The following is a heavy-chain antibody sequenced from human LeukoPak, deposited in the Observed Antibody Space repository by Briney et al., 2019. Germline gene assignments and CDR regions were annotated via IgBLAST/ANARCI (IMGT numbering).Heavy chain of an antibody. J-gene: IGHJ4*02. V-gene: IGHV3-30*04. D-gene: IGHD2-15*01. CDR2: ISYDGSNK. CDR3: ARDRGHCSGGSCSPYFDY. CDR1: GFTFSSCA. Sequence: GGSLRLSCAASGFTFSSCAMHWVRQAPGKGLEWVAVISYDGSNKYYADSVKGRFTISRDNSKNTLYLQMNSLRAEDTAVYYCARDRGHCSGGSCSPYFDYWGQGTLVTVSS.